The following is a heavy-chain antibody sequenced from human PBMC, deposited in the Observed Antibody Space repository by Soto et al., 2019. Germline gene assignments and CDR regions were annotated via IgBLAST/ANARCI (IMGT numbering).Heavy chain of an antibody. CDR1: GYSFTSYW. J-gene: IGHJ6*02. D-gene: IGHD5-18*01. CDR3: ARLRAEAIYYYYGMDV. V-gene: IGHV5-51*01. Sequence: GESLKISCKGSGYSFTSYWIGWVRQMPGKGLEWMGIIYPGDSDTRYSPSFQGQVTISADKSISTAYLQWSSLKASDTAMYYCARLRAEAIYYYYGMDVWGQGTTVTVSS. CDR2: IYPGDSDT.